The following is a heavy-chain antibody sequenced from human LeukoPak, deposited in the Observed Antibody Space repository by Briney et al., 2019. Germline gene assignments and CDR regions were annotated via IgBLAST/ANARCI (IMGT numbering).Heavy chain of an antibody. D-gene: IGHD3-10*01. V-gene: IGHV3-23*01. CDR3: AKGHYYGSGSLDY. CDR2: IGGRDGST. Sequence: GGSLRLSCAAYGFTFSSYGMSWVRQAPGKGLEWVSAIGGRDGSTYYADSVKGRFTISRDNCKNTLYVQMNSLRAEDTAVYYCAKGHYYGSGSLDYWGQGTLVTVSS. J-gene: IGHJ4*02. CDR1: GFTFSSYG.